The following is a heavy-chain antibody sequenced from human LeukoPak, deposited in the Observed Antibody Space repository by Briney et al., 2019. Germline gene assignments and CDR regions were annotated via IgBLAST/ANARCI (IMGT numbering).Heavy chain of an antibody. J-gene: IGHJ6*02. CDR3: ARFSGGSCYSCRYYYYGMDV. CDR2: MYYSGST. CDR1: GGSISSYY. Sequence: SETLSLTCTVSGGSISSYYWSWIRQPPGKGLEWIGYMYYSGSTNYNPSLKSRVTISVDTSKNQFSLKLSSVTAADTAVYYCARFSGGSCYSCRYYYYGMDVWGQGTTITVSS. V-gene: IGHV4-59*01. D-gene: IGHD2-15*01.